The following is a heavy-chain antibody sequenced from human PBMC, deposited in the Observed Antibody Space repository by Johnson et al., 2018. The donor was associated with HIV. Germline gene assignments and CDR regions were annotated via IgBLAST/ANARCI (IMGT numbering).Heavy chain of an antibody. J-gene: IGHJ3*02. CDR3: ASTDDAFDI. Sequence: QVQLVESGGGVVQPGRSLRLSCAASGFTFSSYAMHWVRQAPGKGLEWVAVISYDGSNKYYADSVKGRFTISRANSKNTLYPQMNSLRAEDTAVYYCASTDDAFDIWGQGTMVTVSS. V-gene: IGHV3-30-3*01. D-gene: IGHD4-17*01. CDR1: GFTFSSYA. CDR2: ISYDGSNK.